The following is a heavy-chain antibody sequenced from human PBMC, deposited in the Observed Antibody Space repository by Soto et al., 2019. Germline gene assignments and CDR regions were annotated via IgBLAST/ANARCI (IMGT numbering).Heavy chain of an antibody. Sequence: SETLSLTCTVSGGSISSVGYYWSWIRQHPGKGLEWVGYLYYTGSTYYNPSLKSRLTISVDTSKSQFSLRLSSVTAADTAVYYCGRGIAVPLYYYYMDVWGKGTTVTVSS. CDR3: GRGIAVPLYYYYMDV. CDR2: LYYTGST. J-gene: IGHJ6*03. V-gene: IGHV4-31*03. CDR1: GGSISSVGYY. D-gene: IGHD6-19*01.